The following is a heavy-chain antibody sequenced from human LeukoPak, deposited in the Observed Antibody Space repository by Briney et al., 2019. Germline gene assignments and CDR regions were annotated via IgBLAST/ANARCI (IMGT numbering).Heavy chain of an antibody. Sequence: ASVKVSCKASGYTFTSYGITWVRQAPGQGLEWMGWISGYNGNTNYAQKLQGRVTMTTDTSTSTAYMELRSLRSDDTAVYYCARGIDYGDHEGAFDIWGQGTMVTVSS. CDR2: ISGYNGNT. V-gene: IGHV1-18*01. D-gene: IGHD4-17*01. CDR1: GYTFTSYG. CDR3: ARGIDYGDHEGAFDI. J-gene: IGHJ3*02.